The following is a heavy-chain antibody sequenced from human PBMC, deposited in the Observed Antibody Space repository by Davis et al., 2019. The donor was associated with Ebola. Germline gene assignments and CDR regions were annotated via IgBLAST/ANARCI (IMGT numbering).Heavy chain of an antibody. D-gene: IGHD5-18*01. J-gene: IGHJ6*02. V-gene: IGHV4-39*01. CDR3: ARHGGGYSYGTRYYGMDV. CDR1: GGSISSSSYY. Sequence: PSETLSLTCTVSGGSISSSSYYWGWIRQPPGKGLEWIGSIYYSGSTYYNPSLKSRVTISVDTSKNQFSLKLSSVTAADTAVYYCARHGGGYSYGTRYYGMDVWGQGTTVTVSS. CDR2: IYYSGST.